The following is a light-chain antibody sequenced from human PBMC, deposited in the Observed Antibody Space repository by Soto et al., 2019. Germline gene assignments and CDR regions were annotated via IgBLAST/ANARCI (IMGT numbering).Light chain of an antibody. CDR2: GAS. J-gene: IGKJ3*01. Sequence: EIVLTQSPGTLSLSPGERATLSCRASQSVSSTYLAWYQQKPGQAPRLLIYGASNRATGIPDRFSGSGSGTDFSLTISRLEPEDFAVYYCQQYGSSPFAFGHGTKVDI. CDR3: QQYGSSPFA. V-gene: IGKV3-20*01. CDR1: QSVSSTY.